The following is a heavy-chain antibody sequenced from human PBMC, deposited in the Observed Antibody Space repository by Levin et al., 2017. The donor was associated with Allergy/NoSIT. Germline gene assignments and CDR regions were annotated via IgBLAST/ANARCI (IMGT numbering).Heavy chain of an antibody. D-gene: IGHD6-13*01. J-gene: IGHJ4*02. CDR1: GGSISSSSYY. V-gene: IGHV4-39*01. Sequence: GSLRLSCTVSGGSISSSSYYWGWIRQPPGKGLEWIGSIYYSGSTYYNPSLKSRVTISVDTSKNQFSLKLSSVTAADTAVYYCATPLHSGIAAAGTKDYWGQGTLVTVSS. CDR3: ATPLHSGIAAAGTKDY. CDR2: IYYSGST.